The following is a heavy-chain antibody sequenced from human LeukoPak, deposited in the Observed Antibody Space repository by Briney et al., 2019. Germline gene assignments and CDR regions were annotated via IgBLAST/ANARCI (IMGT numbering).Heavy chain of an antibody. J-gene: IGHJ2*01. CDR2: ICYSGST. CDR1: GGSISSSSYY. CDR3: ARHLSPRGYSYGWGYFDL. D-gene: IGHD5-18*01. Sequence: SETLSLTCTVSGGSISSSSYYWGWIRQPPGKGLEWIGSICYSGSTYYNPSLKSRVTISVDTSKNQFSLKLSSVTAADTAVYYCARHLSPRGYSYGWGYFDLWGRGTLVTVSS. V-gene: IGHV4-39*01.